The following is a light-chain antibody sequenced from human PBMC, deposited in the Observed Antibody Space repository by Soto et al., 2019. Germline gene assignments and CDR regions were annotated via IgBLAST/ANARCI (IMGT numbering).Light chain of an antibody. CDR1: SGHSTYI. CDR3: ETWDTNTRV. J-gene: IGLJ3*02. Sequence: QSVLTQSSSASASLGSSVKLTCTLSSGHSTYIIAWHQQQPGKAPRYLMKLEGTGSQNKGSGVSDRFSGSSSGADRYLTISNLRFEDEADYYCETWDTNTRVFGGGTTVTVL. V-gene: IGLV4-60*02. CDR2: LEGTGSQ.